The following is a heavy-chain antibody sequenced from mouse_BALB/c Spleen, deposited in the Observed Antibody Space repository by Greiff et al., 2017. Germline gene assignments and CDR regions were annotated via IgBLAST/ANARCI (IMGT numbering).Heavy chain of an antibody. CDR3: ARLDGNYPYYAMDY. J-gene: IGHJ4*01. CDR1: GFTFSSYT. CDR2: ISNGGGST. D-gene: IGHD2-1*01. Sequence: EVQRVESGGGLVQPGGSLKLSCAASGFTFSSYTMSWVRQTPEKRLEWVAYISNGGGSTYYPDTVKGRFTISRDNAKNTLYLQMSSLKSEDTAMYYCARLDGNYPYYAMDYWGQGTSVTVSS. V-gene: IGHV5-12-2*01.